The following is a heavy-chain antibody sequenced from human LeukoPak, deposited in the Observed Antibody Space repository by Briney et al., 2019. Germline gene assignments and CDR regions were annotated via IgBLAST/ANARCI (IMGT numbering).Heavy chain of an antibody. D-gene: IGHD3-10*01. J-gene: IGHJ5*02. CDR2: IYYSGST. V-gene: IGHV4-59*08. CDR3: ASGTGSYYRGGYWFDP. Sequence: SETLSLTCSVSGGSISSYYWSWIRQPPGKGLEWIGYIYYSGSTNYNPSLKSRVTISVDTSKNQFSLKLSSVTAADTAVYYCASGTGSYYRGGYWFDPWGQGTLVTVSS. CDR1: GGSISSYY.